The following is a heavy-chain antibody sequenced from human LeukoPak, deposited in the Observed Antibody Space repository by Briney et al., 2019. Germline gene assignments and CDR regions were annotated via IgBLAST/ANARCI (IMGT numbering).Heavy chain of an antibody. V-gene: IGHV1-2*02. Sequence: ASVKVSCKASGYTFTSYGISWVRQAPGQGLEWMGWINPNSGGTNYAQKFQGRVTMTRDMSISTAYMELRSLRSDDTAVYYCARVGNSYDSSGARHDAFDIWGQGTMVTVSS. J-gene: IGHJ3*02. CDR1: GYTFTSYG. CDR3: ARVGNSYDSSGARHDAFDI. D-gene: IGHD3-22*01. CDR2: INPNSGGT.